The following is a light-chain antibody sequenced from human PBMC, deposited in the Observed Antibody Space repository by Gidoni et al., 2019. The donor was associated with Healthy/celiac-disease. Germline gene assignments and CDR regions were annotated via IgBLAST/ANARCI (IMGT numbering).Light chain of an antibody. CDR3: QQYNNWPPWT. Sequence: EIVTTLSPATLSVSSGERATLSCRASQSVSSNLAWYQQKPGQAPRLLIYGASPRATGIPARFSGSGSGTEFTRTISSLQSEDFAVYYCQQYNNWPPWTFGQGTKVEIK. CDR1: QSVSSN. V-gene: IGKV3-15*01. J-gene: IGKJ1*01. CDR2: GAS.